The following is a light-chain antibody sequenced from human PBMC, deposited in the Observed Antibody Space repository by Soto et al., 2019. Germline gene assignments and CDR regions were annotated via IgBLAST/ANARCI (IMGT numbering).Light chain of an antibody. CDR1: HNLHNF. CDR3: QQYNNWPPIT. Sequence: EIVFTHSPATLSVXXGQMVTLSGRASHNLHNFLNWYQQRPGQAPRPLISGASTGATGIPARFSGSGSGTEFTLTISSLQSEDCAIYYCQQYNNWPPITFGQGTRLEIK. J-gene: IGKJ5*01. CDR2: GAS. V-gene: IGKV3-15*01.